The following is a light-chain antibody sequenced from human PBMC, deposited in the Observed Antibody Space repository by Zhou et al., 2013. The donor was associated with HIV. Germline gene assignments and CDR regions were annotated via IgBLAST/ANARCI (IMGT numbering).Light chain of an antibody. J-gene: IGKJ5*01. CDR3: QQSYSTPS. V-gene: IGKV1-39*01. Sequence: IQMTQSPSSLSASVGDRVTITCRASQTINRYLNWYQHKPGKAPKLLIYGASRLQSGVPSRFSGSGSGADYIFTITSLQAEDFATYYCQQSYSTPSFGQGTRLEIK. CDR2: GAS. CDR1: QTINRY.